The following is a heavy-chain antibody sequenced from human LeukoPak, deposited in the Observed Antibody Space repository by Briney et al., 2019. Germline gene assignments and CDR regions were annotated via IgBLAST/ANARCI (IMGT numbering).Heavy chain of an antibody. CDR2: ISGSGGST. D-gene: IGHD4-17*01. CDR1: GFTFSSYA. Sequence: GGSLRLSCAASGFTFSSYAMSWVRQAPGKGLEWVSAISGSGGSTYYADSVKGRFTISRDNAKNSLYLQMNSLRVEDTAVYYCTTSNGALDHWGQGTLVTVSS. V-gene: IGHV3-23*01. CDR3: TTSNGALDH. J-gene: IGHJ4*02.